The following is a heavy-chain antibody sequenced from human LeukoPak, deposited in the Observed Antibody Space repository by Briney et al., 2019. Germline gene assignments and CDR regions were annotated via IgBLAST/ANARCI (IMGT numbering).Heavy chain of an antibody. CDR1: GFTFSDFA. CDR2: ISYAGRDI. Sequence: GGSLRLSCTASGFTFSDFAMHWVRQAPGKGLEWVAVISYAGRDICYADSVKGRFTISRDNSNDTLYLQMSSLRPDDTAIYYCVKRRVRDIVGVVAADFDFWGQGTLVTVSS. D-gene: IGHD2-15*01. J-gene: IGHJ4*02. V-gene: IGHV3-30*18. CDR3: VKRRVRDIVGVVAADFDF.